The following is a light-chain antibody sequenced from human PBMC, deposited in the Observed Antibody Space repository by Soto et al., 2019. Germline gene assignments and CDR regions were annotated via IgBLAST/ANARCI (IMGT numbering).Light chain of an antibody. CDR1: QSVRNSY. CDR3: QQYGSSPYT. CDR2: GAS. V-gene: IGKV3-20*01. Sequence: EIVLTQSPGTLSLSPGERATLSCRASQSVRNSYLAWYQQKPGQPPRLLIYGASGRASGIPDRLSGSGSGTDFTLTISRLEPEDFAVYYCQQYGSSPYTFGQGTKLEI. J-gene: IGKJ2*01.